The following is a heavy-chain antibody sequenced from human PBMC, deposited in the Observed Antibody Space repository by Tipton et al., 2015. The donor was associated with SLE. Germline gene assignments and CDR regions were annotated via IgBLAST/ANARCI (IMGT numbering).Heavy chain of an antibody. V-gene: IGHV4-39*01. CDR1: GGSISSSSYY. D-gene: IGHD6-19*01. J-gene: IGHJ3*02. CDR2: IYYSGST. Sequence: TLSLTCTVSGGSISSSSYYWGWIRQPPGKGLEWIGSIYYSGSTYDNPSLKSRVTISVDTSKKQFSLTLSSVTAADTAVYYCARGWGLFDIWGQGTMVTVSS. CDR3: ARGWGLFDI.